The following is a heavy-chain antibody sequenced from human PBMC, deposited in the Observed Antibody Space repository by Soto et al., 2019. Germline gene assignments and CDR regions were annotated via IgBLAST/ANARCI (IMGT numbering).Heavy chain of an antibody. CDR3: ARQRSWPYYYYALDV. D-gene: IGHD1-26*01. CDR1: GYTFTTSG. V-gene: IGHV1-18*01. Sequence: QVQLVQSGPEVRKPGASVKVSCEASGYTFTTSGISWVRRVPGQGLEWMGWISTYNGDTNSAQNFQGRILMTADTSAGTAYMELMSLKSDATAVYYCARQRSWPYYYYALDVWGQGTIVTVSS. CDR2: ISTYNGDT. J-gene: IGHJ6*02.